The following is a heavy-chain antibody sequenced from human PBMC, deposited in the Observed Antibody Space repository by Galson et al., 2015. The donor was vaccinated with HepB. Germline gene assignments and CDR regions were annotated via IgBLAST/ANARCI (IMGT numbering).Heavy chain of an antibody. J-gene: IGHJ4*02. D-gene: IGHD3-10*01. Sequence: SLRLSCAASGFTFSSYSMNWVRQAPGKGLEWVSSISSTSAYTYYADSVKGRFTISRDNAKNSLYLQLNSLRAEDTAVYYCARDVGSGRPYQAFDYWGQGTLVTVSS. CDR3: ARDVGSGRPYQAFDY. CDR2: ISSTSAYT. CDR1: GFTFSSYS. V-gene: IGHV3-21*01.